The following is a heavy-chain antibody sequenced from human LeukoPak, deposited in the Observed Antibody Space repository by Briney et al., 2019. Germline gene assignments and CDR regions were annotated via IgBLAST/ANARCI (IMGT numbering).Heavy chain of an antibody. J-gene: IGHJ4*02. CDR3: AKAFGTNGYFQLPIDF. D-gene: IGHD2-8*01. Sequence: GGSLRLSCAASGFTFNSNAMTWVRQASGKGLECVSAITASSSATYYADSVKGRFTISRDNSQNTLYLQLNSLRAEDTALYYCAKAFGTNGYFQLPIDFWGQGTLVTVSS. CDR1: GFTFNSNA. V-gene: IGHV3-23*01. CDR2: ITASSSAT.